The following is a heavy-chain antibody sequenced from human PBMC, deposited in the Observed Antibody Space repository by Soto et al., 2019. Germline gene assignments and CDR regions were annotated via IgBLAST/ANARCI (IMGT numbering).Heavy chain of an antibody. J-gene: IGHJ6*02. D-gene: IGHD3-3*02. CDR3: AREELANYYYYGMDV. Sequence: PSVKVSCKASGGTFSSYAISWVRQAPGQGLEWMGGIIPIFGTANYAQKFQGRVTITADEPTSTAYMELSSLRSEDTAVYYCAREELANYYYYGMDVWGQGTTVTVSS. CDR2: IIPIFGTA. V-gene: IGHV1-69*13. CDR1: GGTFSSYA.